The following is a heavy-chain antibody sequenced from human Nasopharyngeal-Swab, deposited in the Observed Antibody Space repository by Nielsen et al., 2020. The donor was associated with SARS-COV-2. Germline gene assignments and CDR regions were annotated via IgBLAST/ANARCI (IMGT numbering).Heavy chain of an antibody. CDR3: ARYGAGGSRITMVRGYMDV. CDR1: GGSFSGYY. Sequence: SETLSLTCAVYGGSFSGYYWSWIRQPPGKGLERIGEINHSGSTNYNPSLKSRVTISVDTSKNQFSLKLSSVTAADTAVYYCARYGAGGSRITMVRGYMDVWGKGTTVTVSS. CDR2: INHSGST. D-gene: IGHD3-10*01. V-gene: IGHV4-34*01. J-gene: IGHJ6*03.